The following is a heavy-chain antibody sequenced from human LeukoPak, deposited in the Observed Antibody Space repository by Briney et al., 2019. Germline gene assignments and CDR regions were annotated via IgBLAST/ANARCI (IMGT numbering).Heavy chain of an antibody. J-gene: IGHJ6*03. V-gene: IGHV1-2*02. CDR1: GYTFTGYY. Sequence: ASVKVSCKASGYTFTGYYMHWVRQAPGQGLEWMGWINPNSGGTNYAQKFQGRVTMTRDTSISTAYMELNRLRSDDTAVYYCARDTGPLYYYYMDVWGKGTTVTISS. CDR3: ARDTGPLYYYYMDV. D-gene: IGHD1-14*01. CDR2: INPNSGGT.